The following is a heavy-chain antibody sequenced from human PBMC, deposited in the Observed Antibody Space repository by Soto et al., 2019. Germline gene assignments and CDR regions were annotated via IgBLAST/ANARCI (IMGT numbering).Heavy chain of an antibody. D-gene: IGHD2-2*02. CDR3: AREGRGKKAGYNGLVSLGY. J-gene: IGHJ4*01. Sequence: GASVKVSCKVSGSRFSNYVISWVRQAPGHGLEWLGRIIPIFNSTKYAQSFQGRVTIAADKSTSTASLELSSLRSDDTAVYYCAREGRGKKAGYNGLVSLGYWGQ. V-gene: IGHV1-69*06. CDR2: IIPIFNST. CDR1: GSRFSNYV.